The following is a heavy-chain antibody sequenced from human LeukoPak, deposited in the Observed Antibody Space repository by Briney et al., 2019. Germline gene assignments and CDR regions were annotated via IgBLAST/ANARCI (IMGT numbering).Heavy chain of an antibody. D-gene: IGHD3-22*01. Sequence: PSETLSLTCTVSGGSISSSNYYWGWIRQPPGKGLEWIGGIFYSVSTYYTPSLKSRVTISIDTSKNQFSLKLRSVTAADTAVYFCARHFHGSGYVVDFWGQGTLVTVSS. CDR3: ARHFHGSGYVVDF. V-gene: IGHV4-39*01. J-gene: IGHJ4*02. CDR1: GGSISSSNYY. CDR2: IFYSVST.